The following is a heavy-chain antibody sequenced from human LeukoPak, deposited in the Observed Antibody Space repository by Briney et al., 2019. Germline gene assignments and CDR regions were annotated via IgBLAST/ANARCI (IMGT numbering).Heavy chain of an antibody. CDR2: IYYSGNT. Sequence: SETLSLTCTVSGDSISYDYWSWIRQPPGKELAWIGKIYYSGNTDYNPSLKSRVTISVDTSKNQFSLKLSSVTAADTAVYYCARVRGYSYDSSDFDYWGQGTLVTVSS. D-gene: IGHD5-18*01. J-gene: IGHJ4*02. CDR3: ARVRGYSYDSSDFDY. CDR1: GDSISYDY. V-gene: IGHV4-59*01.